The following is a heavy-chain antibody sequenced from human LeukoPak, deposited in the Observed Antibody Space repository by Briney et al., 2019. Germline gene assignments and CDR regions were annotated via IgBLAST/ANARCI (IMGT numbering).Heavy chain of an antibody. D-gene: IGHD2-15*01. CDR2: FYQTGIS. Sequence: SETLSLTCAVSGDSIKSGGHSWSWLRQAPGRGLEWIGFFYQTGISSNNPSLGSRVTISIDTTKSHLSLKLTSVTAADTALYYCAACTSGSCYSGAPFDLWGQGALVTVSS. CDR1: GDSIKSGGHS. V-gene: IGHV4-30-2*01. J-gene: IGHJ4*02. CDR3: AACTSGSCYSGAPFDL.